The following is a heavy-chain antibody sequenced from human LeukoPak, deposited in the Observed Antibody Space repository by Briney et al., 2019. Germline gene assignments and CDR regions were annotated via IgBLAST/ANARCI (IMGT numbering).Heavy chain of an antibody. CDR2: ISAYNGNI. D-gene: IGHD3-9*01. J-gene: IGHJ6*02. CDR1: GYIFTSYG. V-gene: IGHV1-18*01. Sequence: ASVKVSCKASGYIFTSYGISWVRQAPGQGLEWMGWISAYNGNINYAQKLQDRVTMTTDTSTNAAYMGLRNLISDDTAVYYCARLLRDYDILTGYSPYGLDVWGQGTTVTVSS. CDR3: ARLLRDYDILTGYSPYGLDV.